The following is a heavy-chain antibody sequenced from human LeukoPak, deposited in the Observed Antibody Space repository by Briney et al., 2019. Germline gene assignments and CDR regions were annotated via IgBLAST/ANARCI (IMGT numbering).Heavy chain of an antibody. CDR1: GGSISSGGYS. CDR2: IYNSGST. V-gene: IGHV4-30-4*07. CDR3: ARDKDTAMVRALGFDP. Sequence: SETLSLTCGVSGGSISSGGYSYNWIRQPPGKGLEWIGYIYNSGSTSYNPSLKSRVTMSVDTSKNQFSLKLSFVTAADTAVYYCARDKDTAMVRALGFDPWGQGTLVTVSS. D-gene: IGHD5-18*01. J-gene: IGHJ5*02.